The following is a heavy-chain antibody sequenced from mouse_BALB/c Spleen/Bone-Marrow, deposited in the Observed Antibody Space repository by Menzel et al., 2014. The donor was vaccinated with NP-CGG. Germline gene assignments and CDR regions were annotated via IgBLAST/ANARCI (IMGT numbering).Heavy chain of an antibody. D-gene: IGHD1-1*01. Sequence: LVESGAELVKPGASVKLSCTASGFNIKDTYMHWVKQRPEQGLEWIGRIGPANGNTKYDPKFQGKATITADTSSNTAYLQLSSLTSEDTAVYYCANYYYGSSLFAYWGQGTLVTVSA. CDR2: IGPANGNT. CDR1: GFNIKDTY. V-gene: IGHV14-3*02. J-gene: IGHJ3*01. CDR3: ANYYYGSSLFAY.